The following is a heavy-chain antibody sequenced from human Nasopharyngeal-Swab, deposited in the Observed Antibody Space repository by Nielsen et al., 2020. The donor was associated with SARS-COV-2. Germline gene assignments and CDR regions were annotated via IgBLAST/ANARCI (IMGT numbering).Heavy chain of an antibody. CDR3: ARDRRITIFGVVTPALPGAFDI. Sequence: WIRQPPGKGLEWIGYIYYSGSTNYNPSLKSRVTISVDTSKNQFSLKLSSVTAADTAVYYCARDRRITIFGVVTPALPGAFDIWGQGTMVTVSS. V-gene: IGHV4-59*01. D-gene: IGHD3-3*01. CDR2: IYYSGST. J-gene: IGHJ3*02.